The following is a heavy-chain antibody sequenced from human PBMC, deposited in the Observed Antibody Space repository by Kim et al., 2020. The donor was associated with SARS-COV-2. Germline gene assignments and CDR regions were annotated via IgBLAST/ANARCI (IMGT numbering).Heavy chain of an antibody. Sequence: GGSLRLSCAGSGFTFRSYSMDWVRQAPGKGLEWVASITSSGGSIYYADSVKGRFTISRDNAKNSLFLEMNSLRAEDTAVYYCARGLIGVSYGKIEYWGQGTLVTVSS. CDR1: GFTFRSYS. CDR2: ITSSGGSI. D-gene: IGHD5-18*01. J-gene: IGHJ4*02. CDR3: ARGLIGVSYGKIEY. V-gene: IGHV3-21*01.